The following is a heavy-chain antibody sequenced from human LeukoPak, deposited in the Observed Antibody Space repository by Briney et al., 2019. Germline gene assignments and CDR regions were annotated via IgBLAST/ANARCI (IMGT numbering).Heavy chain of an antibody. CDR3: ARDPLYCSSTSCQYYYYYGMDV. J-gene: IGHJ6*04. CDR2: IIPIFGTA. CDR1: GGTFNIYA. Sequence: ASVKVSCKASGGTFNIYAISWVRQAPGQGGEWMGGIIPIFGTANYAQKFQGRVTITADKSTSTAYMELSSLRSEDTAVYYCARDPLYCSSTSCQYYYYYGMDVWGKGTTVTVSS. D-gene: IGHD2-2*01. V-gene: IGHV1-69*06.